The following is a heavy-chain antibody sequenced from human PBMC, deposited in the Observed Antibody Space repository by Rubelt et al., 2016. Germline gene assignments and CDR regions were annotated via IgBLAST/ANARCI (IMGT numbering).Heavy chain of an antibody. J-gene: IGHJ4*02. CDR3: ARLSIFEDTAMVMSDY. CDR2: IIPIFGTA. D-gene: IGHD5-18*01. V-gene: IGHV1-69*01. Sequence: QALVQGLEWMGGIIPIFGTANYAQKFQGRVTITADESTSTAYMELSSLRSEDTAVYYCARLSIFEDTAMVMSDYWGQGTLVTVSS.